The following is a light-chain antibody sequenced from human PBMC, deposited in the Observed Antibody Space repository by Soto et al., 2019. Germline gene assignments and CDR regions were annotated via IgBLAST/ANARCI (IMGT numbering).Light chain of an antibody. CDR1: QSVSSY. CDR3: QQRSYWLT. Sequence: EIVLTQSPATLSLSPGERATLSCRARQSVSSYLDWYQQKPGQAPRLLIYEASNRATDIPARFSGSGSGTDFTLTISSREPEDFAVYFCQQRSYWLTFGGGTKVEI. J-gene: IGKJ4*01. CDR2: EAS. V-gene: IGKV3-11*01.